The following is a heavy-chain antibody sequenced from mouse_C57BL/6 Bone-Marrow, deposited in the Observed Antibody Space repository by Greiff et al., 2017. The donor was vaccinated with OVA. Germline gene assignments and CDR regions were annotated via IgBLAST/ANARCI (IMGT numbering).Heavy chain of an antibody. Sequence: QVQLQQPGAELVRPGTSVKLSCKASGYTFTSYWMHWVKQRPGQGLEWIGVIDPSDSYTNYNQKFKGKATLTVDTSSSTAYMQLSSLTSEDSAVYYCAGGSKEAMDYWGQGTSVTVSS. V-gene: IGHV1-59*01. J-gene: IGHJ4*01. CDR2: IDPSDSYT. CDR1: GYTFTSYW. CDR3: AGGSKEAMDY. D-gene: IGHD1-1*01.